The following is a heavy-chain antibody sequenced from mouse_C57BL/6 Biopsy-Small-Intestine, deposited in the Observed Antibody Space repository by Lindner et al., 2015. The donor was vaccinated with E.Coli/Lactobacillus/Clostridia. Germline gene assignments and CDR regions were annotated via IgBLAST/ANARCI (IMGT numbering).Heavy chain of an antibody. CDR2: ISSGSSTI. V-gene: IGHV5-17*01. CDR3: ARPHYYSMDS. J-gene: IGHJ4*01. Sequence: VQLQESGGGLVKPGGSLKLSCAASGFSFSDYGMHWVRQAPEKGLEWVAYISSGSSTIYYADTVKGRFTVSRDNAKNTLFLQMTSLRSEDTAMYYCARPHYYSMDSWGQGTSVTVSS. CDR1: GFSFSDYG.